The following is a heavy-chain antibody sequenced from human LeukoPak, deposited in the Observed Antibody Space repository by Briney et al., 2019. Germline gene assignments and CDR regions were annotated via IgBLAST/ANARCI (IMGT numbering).Heavy chain of an antibody. CDR1: GLTLNTYS. CDR2: ISSSSSYI. J-gene: IGHJ4*02. V-gene: IGHV3-21*01. D-gene: IGHD5-24*01. CDR3: ARPARGYNGIFDY. Sequence: GGSLRLSCAASGLTLNTYSMNWVRQAPGEGLEWVSSISSSSSYIYYADSVKGRFTISRDNAKNSLYLQMNSLRADDTAVYYCARPARGYNGIFDYWGQGTLVTVSS.